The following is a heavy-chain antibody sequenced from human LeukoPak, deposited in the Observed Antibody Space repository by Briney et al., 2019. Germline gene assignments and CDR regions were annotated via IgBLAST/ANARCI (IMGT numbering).Heavy chain of an antibody. CDR1: GYTFTSYA. CDR2: INAGNGNT. J-gene: IGHJ3*02. D-gene: IGHD4-23*01. Sequence: ASVKVSCKASGYTFTSYAMHWVRQAPGQRLEWMGWINAGNGNTKYSQKFQGRVTITRDTSASTAYMELRSLRSEDTAVYYCARDYVTQDAFDIWGQGTMVTVSS. V-gene: IGHV1-3*01. CDR3: ARDYVTQDAFDI.